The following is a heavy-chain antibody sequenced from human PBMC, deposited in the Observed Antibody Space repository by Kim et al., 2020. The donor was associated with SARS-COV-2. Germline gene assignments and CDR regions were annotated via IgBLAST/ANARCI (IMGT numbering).Heavy chain of an antibody. Sequence: SETLSLTCTVSGGSISSYYWSWIRQPPGKGLEWIGYIYYSGSTNYNPFLKSRVTISVDASKNQFSLKLSSVTAADTAVYYCARAGDYYGSGSYYRLWYGMDVWGQGTTVTVSS. V-gene: IGHV4-59*13. CDR1: GGSISSYY. J-gene: IGHJ6*02. CDR2: IYYSGST. D-gene: IGHD3-10*01. CDR3: ARAGDYYGSGSYYRLWYGMDV.